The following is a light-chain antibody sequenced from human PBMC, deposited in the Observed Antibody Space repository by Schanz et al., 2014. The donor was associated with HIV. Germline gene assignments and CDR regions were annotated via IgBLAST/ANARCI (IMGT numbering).Light chain of an antibody. CDR1: NGAVTSGHF. CDR3: MLSFGAGVV. V-gene: IGLV7-46*01. CDR2: DTT. Sequence: QTLVTQEPSLTVPPGGTVTLTCGSSNGAVTSGHFPYWFQQKPGQAPRTLIYDTTNRHSWTPARFSGSLLGGKAALTLSRAQTEDEADYYCMLSFGAGVVFGGGTKLTVL. J-gene: IGLJ2*01.